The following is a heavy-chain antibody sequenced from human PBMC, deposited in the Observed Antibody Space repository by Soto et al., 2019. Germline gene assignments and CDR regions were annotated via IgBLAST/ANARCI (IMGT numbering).Heavy chain of an antibody. CDR2: IIPIFGTA. CDR3: AREQLVNPNYYYYGMDV. V-gene: IGHV1-69*01. Sequence: QVQLVQSGAEVKKPGSSVKVSCKASGGTFSSYAISWVRQAPGQGLEWMGGIIPIFGTANYAQKFQGRVTITADESTSRAYMELSSLRSEDTAVYDCAREQLVNPNYYYYGMDVWGQGTTVTVSS. J-gene: IGHJ6*02. CDR1: GGTFSSYA. D-gene: IGHD6-13*01.